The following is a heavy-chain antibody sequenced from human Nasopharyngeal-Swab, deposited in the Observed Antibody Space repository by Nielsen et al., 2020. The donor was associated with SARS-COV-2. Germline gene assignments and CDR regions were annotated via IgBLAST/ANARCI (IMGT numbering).Heavy chain of an antibody. J-gene: IGHJ5*02. CDR2: INPSGGST. V-gene: IGHV1-46*01. CDR3: ARTSDSIAVAGTERYNWFDP. CDR1: GYTFTSCY. D-gene: IGHD6-19*01. Sequence: ASAKVSCKASGYTFTSCYMHCVRQAPGQGLEWMGIINPSGGSTSYAQKFQGRVTMTRDTSTSTVYMELSSLRSEDTAVYYCARTSDSIAVAGTERYNWFDPWGQGTLVTVSS.